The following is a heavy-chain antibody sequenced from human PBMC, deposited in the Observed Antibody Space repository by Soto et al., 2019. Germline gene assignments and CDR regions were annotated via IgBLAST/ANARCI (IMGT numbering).Heavy chain of an antibody. V-gene: IGHV3-7*05. CDR3: ARDHVSLGSGSYLNYYYGMDV. Sequence: GGSLRLSCAASGFTFSSYWMSWVRQAPGKGLEWVANIKQDGSEKYYVDSVKGRFTISRDNAKNSLYLQMNSLRAEDTAVYYCARDHVSLGSGSYLNYYYGMDVWGQGTTVTVSS. D-gene: IGHD3-10*01. J-gene: IGHJ6*02. CDR1: GFTFSSYW. CDR2: IKQDGSEK.